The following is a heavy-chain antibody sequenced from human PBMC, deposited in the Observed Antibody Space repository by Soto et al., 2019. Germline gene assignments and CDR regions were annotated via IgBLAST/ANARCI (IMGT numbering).Heavy chain of an antibody. CDR2: IRGSGGST. CDR3: AHYYDSSGYPLFGY. CDR1: GFTFSSYA. J-gene: IGHJ4*02. V-gene: IGHV3-23*01. D-gene: IGHD3-22*01. Sequence: EVQLLESGGGLVQPGGSLRLSCAASGFTFSSYAMSWVRQAPGKGLEWVSAIRGSGGSTYYADSGKGRFTISSDNSKNTLYLQMNSLRAEDTAVYYCAHYYDSSGYPLFGYWGQGTLVTVSS.